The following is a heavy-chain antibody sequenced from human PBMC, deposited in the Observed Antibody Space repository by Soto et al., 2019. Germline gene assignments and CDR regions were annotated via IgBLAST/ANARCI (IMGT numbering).Heavy chain of an antibody. CDR2: IIPILGIA. J-gene: IGHJ6*03. Sequence: QVQLVQSGAEVQKPGSSVKVSCKASGGTFSSYTISWVRQAPGQGLEWMGRIIPILGIANYAQKFQGRVTITADKSTSTGYMELSSLRSEDTAVYYCASGGAVMISYYYYMDVWGKGTTVTVSS. D-gene: IGHD2-21*01. V-gene: IGHV1-69*02. CDR1: GGTFSSYT. CDR3: ASGGAVMISYYYYMDV.